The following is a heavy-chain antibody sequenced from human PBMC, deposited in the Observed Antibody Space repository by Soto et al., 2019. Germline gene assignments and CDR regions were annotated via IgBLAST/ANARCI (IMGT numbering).Heavy chain of an antibody. V-gene: IGHV4-59*01. CDR3: ARIESPRYYYYYMDV. Sequence: QVQLQESGPGLVKPSETLSLTCTVSGGSISSYYWSWIRQPPGKGLEWIGYIYYSGRTNYNPSLKSQVTISVDTSKNQFSLKLSSVTAADTAVYYCARIESPRYYYYYMDVWGKGTTVTVSS. CDR1: GGSISSYY. CDR2: IYYSGRT. J-gene: IGHJ6*03.